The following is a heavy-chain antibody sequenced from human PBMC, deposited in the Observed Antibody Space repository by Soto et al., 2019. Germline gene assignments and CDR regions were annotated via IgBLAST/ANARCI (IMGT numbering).Heavy chain of an antibody. CDR1: GSSISTVGHY. J-gene: IGHJ4*02. CDR3: ARATGTLRSRNCDY. D-gene: IGHD1-1*01. CDR2: IYHSGST. Sequence: SETLSLTCSVSGSSISTVGHYCTWIRQPPGKGLQWIGPIYHSGSTYYSKSLRSRLTMSVDTSKSQFSLRLSSVTAADTAVYYCARATGTLRSRNCDYWGQGSLVTVSS. V-gene: IGHV4-31*03.